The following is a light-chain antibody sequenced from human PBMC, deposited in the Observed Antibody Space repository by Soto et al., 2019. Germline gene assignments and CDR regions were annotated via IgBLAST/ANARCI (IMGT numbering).Light chain of an antibody. CDR1: SSDVGGYNY. V-gene: IGLV2-14*01. Sequence: QSVLTQPASVSGSPGQSITISCTGTSSDVGGYNYVSWYQQHPGKAPKLMIYDVSNRPSGVSNRFSGSKSGNTASLTISGLQAEDDADYYCSSYTISSTLVFGGGTKLTVL. CDR3: SSYTISSTLV. CDR2: DVS. J-gene: IGLJ2*01.